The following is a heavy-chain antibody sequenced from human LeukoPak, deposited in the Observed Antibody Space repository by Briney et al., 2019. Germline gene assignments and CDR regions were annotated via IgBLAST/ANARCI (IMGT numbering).Heavy chain of an antibody. CDR1: GFTFSSYA. J-gene: IGHJ4*02. CDR2: ISYDGSNK. D-gene: IGHD3-10*01. V-gene: IGHV3-30-3*01. Sequence: GGSLRLSCAASGFTFSSYAMHWVRQAPGKGLEWVAVISYDGSNKYYADSVKGRFTNSRDNSKNTLYLQMNSLRAEDTAVYYCARDPYYYGSGSYYSRPGRGSYFDYWGQGTLVTVSS. CDR3: ARDPYYYGSGSYYSRPGRGSYFDY.